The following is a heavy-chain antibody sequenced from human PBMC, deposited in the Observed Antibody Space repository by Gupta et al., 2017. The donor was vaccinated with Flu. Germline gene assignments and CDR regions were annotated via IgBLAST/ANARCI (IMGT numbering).Heavy chain of an antibody. D-gene: IGHD2-2*01. J-gene: IGHJ4*02. CDR2: IYYTGST. Sequence: QVQLQESGPGLVKPSETLSLTCNVFDTSMTSHYWSWIRQPPGKGLEWIGYIYYTGSTNYNPSLRSRVTISLDTSKNRFSLRLGSVTAADRAVYYCVRAVGPLSIDSWGQGTFVTVSS. V-gene: IGHV4-59*11. CDR3: VRAVGPLSIDS. CDR1: DTSMTSHY.